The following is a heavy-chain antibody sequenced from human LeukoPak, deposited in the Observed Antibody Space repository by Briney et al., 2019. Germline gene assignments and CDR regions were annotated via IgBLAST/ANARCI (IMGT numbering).Heavy chain of an antibody. CDR1: GGSISSGTYF. J-gene: IGHJ6*03. V-gene: IGHV4-61*02. D-gene: IGHD3-3*01. CDR3: ARETLYDFWSGYPHYYYYMDV. Sequence: SQTLSLTCSVSGGSISSGTYFWSWIRQPAGKGLEWIVRIYSTVNTVYNPYSPVNTIYKPSLKSRVTMSVDTSKNQFYLNLRSVTAADTAVYYCARETLYDFWSGYPHYYYYMDVWGKGTTVTVSS.